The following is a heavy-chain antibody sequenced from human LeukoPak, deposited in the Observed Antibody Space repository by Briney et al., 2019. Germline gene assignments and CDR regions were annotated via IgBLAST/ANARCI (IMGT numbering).Heavy chain of an antibody. Sequence: RGSLRLSCAASGFTFSSYELYWVRQAPGKGLEWISYISSSSTIIKYADSVRGRFTISRDDARESLYLQMSSLRADDTAIYYCGASRQYVGAFDIWGQGTLVTVSS. D-gene: IGHD3-16*01. J-gene: IGHJ3*02. CDR3: GASRQYVGAFDI. V-gene: IGHV3-48*03. CDR1: GFTFSSYE. CDR2: ISSSSTII.